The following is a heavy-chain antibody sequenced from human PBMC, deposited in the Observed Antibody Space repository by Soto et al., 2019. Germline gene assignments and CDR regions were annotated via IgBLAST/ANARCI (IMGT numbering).Heavy chain of an antibody. J-gene: IGHJ6*02. CDR1: GFTFSSCA. CDR3: AKGRSYYYYYGVDV. CDR2: IIGSGGSA. V-gene: IGHV3-23*01. Sequence: GGSLRLSCAASGFTFSSCAMGWVRQAPGKGLEWVSDIIGSGGSAYYADSVKGRFTISRDNSRSTLYLQMNSLRAEDTALYYCAKGRSYYYYYGVDVWGQGTTVTVSS.